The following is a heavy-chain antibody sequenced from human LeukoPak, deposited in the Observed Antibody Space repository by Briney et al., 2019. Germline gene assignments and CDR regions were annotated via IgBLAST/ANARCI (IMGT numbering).Heavy chain of an antibody. Sequence: GGSLRPSCAASGFTFSTYEMNWVRQAPGKGLEWVSYISSSGSTIYYADSVKGRFTISRDNAKNSLYLQMNSLRVEDTAVYYCARALYYYGSTGYTSGYWGQGILVTVSS. D-gene: IGHD3-22*01. CDR1: GFTFSTYE. J-gene: IGHJ4*02. CDR2: ISSSGSTI. CDR3: ARALYYYGSTGYTSGY. V-gene: IGHV3-48*03.